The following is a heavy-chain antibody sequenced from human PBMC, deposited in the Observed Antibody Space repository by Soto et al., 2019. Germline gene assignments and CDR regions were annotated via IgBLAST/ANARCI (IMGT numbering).Heavy chain of an antibody. V-gene: IGHV3-23*01. CDR2: ISGSGGST. CDR3: AKGLTMVRGVIYGMDV. J-gene: IGHJ6*02. CDR1: GFTFSSYA. Sequence: GGSLRLSCAASGFTFSSYAMSWVRQAPGKGLEWVSAISGSGGSTYYADSVKGRFTISRDNSKNMLYLQMNSLRAEDTAVYYCAKGLTMVRGVIYGMDVWGQGTTVTVSS. D-gene: IGHD3-10*01.